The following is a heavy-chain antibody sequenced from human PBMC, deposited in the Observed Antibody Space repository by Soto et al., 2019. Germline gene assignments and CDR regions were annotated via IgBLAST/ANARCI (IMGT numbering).Heavy chain of an antibody. CDR1: GFTFSTYA. Sequence: HPGGSLRLSCAASGFTFSTYAMTWVRQAPGKGLEWVSTISPTNGRTYYADSVRGRFTISRDNSRNTLYLQVDSLRVDDTAVYYCARAKPYSGSYYTFDYWGQGT. D-gene: IGHD1-26*01. J-gene: IGHJ4*02. V-gene: IGHV3-23*01. CDR2: ISPTNGRT. CDR3: ARAKPYSGSYYTFDY.